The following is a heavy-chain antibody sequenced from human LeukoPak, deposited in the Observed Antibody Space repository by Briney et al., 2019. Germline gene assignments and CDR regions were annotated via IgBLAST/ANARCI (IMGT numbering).Heavy chain of an antibody. CDR1: GFTFGDYA. CDR2: IRSKAYGGTT. CDR3: TSSVKWELLDSFDY. J-gene: IGHJ4*02. D-gene: IGHD1-26*01. Sequence: GGSLRLSCTASGFTFGDYAMSWFRQAPGKGLEWVGFIRSKAYGGTTEYAASVKGRFTISRDDSKSIAYLQMNSLKTEDTAVYYCTSSVKWELLDSFDYWGQGTLVTVSS. V-gene: IGHV3-49*03.